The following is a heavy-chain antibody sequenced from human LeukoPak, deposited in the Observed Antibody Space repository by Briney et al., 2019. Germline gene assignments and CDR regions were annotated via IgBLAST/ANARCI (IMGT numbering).Heavy chain of an antibody. D-gene: IGHD3-22*01. CDR1: GGSISSYY. CDR2: IYTSGST. Sequence: PSETLSLTCTVSGGSISSYYWSWIRQPAGKGLEWIGRIYTSGSTNYNPSLKSRVTMSVDTSKNQFSLKLSSVTAADTAVYYCAIRPIVVVNDVEYCFDYWGQGTLVTVSS. V-gene: IGHV4-4*07. J-gene: IGHJ4*02. CDR3: AIRPIVVVNDVEYCFDY.